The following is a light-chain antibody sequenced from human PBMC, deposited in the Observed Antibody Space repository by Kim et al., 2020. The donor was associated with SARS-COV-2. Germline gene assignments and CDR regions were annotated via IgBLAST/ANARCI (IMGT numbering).Light chain of an antibody. CDR2: GAS. V-gene: IGKV3-15*01. CDR1: QSVSSK. Sequence: ETVMTQSPATLSVSPGERVTLSCTASQSVSSKVAWYQQKPGQPPRLLIYGASSRATGIPARFSGSGSGTEFTLTISTLQSEDFAVYHCQQYNNWPLTFGGGTKVDIK. CDR3: QQYNNWPLT. J-gene: IGKJ4*01.